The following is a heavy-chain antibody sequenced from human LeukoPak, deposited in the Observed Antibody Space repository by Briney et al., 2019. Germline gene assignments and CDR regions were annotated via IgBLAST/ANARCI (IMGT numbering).Heavy chain of an antibody. CDR1: GFTFSNCV. J-gene: IGHJ4*02. Sequence: GGSLRLSCAASGFTFSNCVMNWVRQPPGKGPEWISAISGSGVNTYYADSVKGRFTISRDNSKNTLYLQMNSLRAEDTAVYYCARDSTTVLYYWGQGTLVTVSS. CDR2: ISGSGVNT. V-gene: IGHV3-23*01. CDR3: ARDSTTVLYY. D-gene: IGHD4-17*01.